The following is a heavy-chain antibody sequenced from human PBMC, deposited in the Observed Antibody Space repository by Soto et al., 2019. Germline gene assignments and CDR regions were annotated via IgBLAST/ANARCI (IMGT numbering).Heavy chain of an antibody. CDR3: ARQGTTSLPFDY. D-gene: IGHD4-4*01. CDR2: ISYDGSNK. CDR1: GFTFSSYA. V-gene: IGHV3-30-3*01. J-gene: IGHJ4*02. Sequence: QVQLVESGGGVVQPGRSLRLSCAASGFTFSSYAMHWVRQAPGKGLEWVAVISYDGSNKYYADSVKGRFTISRDNSKNTLYLQMNSLRAEDTAVYYCARQGTTSLPFDYWGQGTLVTVSS.